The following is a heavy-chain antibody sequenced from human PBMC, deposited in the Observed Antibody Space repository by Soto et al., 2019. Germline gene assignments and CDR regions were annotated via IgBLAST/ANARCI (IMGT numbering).Heavy chain of an antibody. CDR2: IHHSGIT. CDR1: GDALSTDYW. D-gene: IGHD3-16*02. J-gene: IGHJ4*02. CDR3: ARGISYRWVY. V-gene: IGHV4-4*02. Sequence: SETLSRPCTVSGDALSTDYWWSWVRQPPGKGLEWIGEIHHSGITNYIQSVRSRVTMSVDKSNNQVSLELTSVAAADTAVYYCARGISYRWVYWGQGILVTVSS.